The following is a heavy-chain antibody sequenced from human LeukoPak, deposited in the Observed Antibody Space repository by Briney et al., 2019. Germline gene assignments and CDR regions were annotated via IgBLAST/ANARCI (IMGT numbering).Heavy chain of an antibody. D-gene: IGHD6-13*01. J-gene: IGHJ6*02. CDR2: MNPNSGNT. CDR1: GYTFTSYD. CDR3: AIFHSSSWYYYYYGMDV. Sequence: ASVKVSCKASGYTFTSYDINWVRQATGQGLEWMGWMNPNSGNTGYAQKFQGRVTMTRNTSISTAYMELSSLRSEDTAVYYCAIFHSSSWYYYYYGMDVWGQGTTVTVS. V-gene: IGHV1-8*01.